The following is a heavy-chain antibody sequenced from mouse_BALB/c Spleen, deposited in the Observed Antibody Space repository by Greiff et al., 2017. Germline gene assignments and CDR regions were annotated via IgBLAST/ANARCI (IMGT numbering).Heavy chain of an antibody. CDR3: APHYGSSLAWFAY. Sequence: VQLQQSGAELARPGASVKLSCKASGYTFTSYWMQWVKQRPGQGLEWIGAIYPGDGDTRYTQKFKGKATLTADKSSSTAYMQLSSLTSEDSAVYYCAPHYGSSLAWFAYWGQGTLVTVSA. J-gene: IGHJ3*01. CDR2: IYPGDGDT. D-gene: IGHD1-1*01. CDR1: GYTFTSYW. V-gene: IGHV1-87*01.